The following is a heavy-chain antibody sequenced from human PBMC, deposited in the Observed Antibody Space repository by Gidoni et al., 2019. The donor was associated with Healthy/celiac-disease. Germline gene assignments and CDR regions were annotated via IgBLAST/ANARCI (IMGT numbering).Heavy chain of an antibody. CDR1: GFTFSSYS. J-gene: IGHJ6*02. CDR3: ASDLEPDYYYGMDV. CDR2: IRRLSSYT. Sequence: EVQLGESGGGLVKPGGSLRLSCAASGFTFSSYSMNWGRQATGKGLEWVSSIRRLSSYTYYADSVTGRFTISRDNAKNSRYLQMNSLRAEDTAVYYCASDLEPDYYYGMDVWGQGTTVTVSS. V-gene: IGHV3-21*01.